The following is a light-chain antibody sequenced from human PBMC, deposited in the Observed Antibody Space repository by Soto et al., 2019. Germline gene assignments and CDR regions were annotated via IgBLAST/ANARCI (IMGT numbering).Light chain of an antibody. J-gene: IGLJ1*01. CDR3: AAWDDSLNGLYV. CDR2: NNN. CDR1: SSNIGSNT. V-gene: IGLV1-44*01. Sequence: QSVLTQPPSASGTPGQRVTISCSGSSSNIGSNTVNWYLQLPGTAPKLLIYNNNLRPSGVPDRFSGSKSDTSASLAISGLQSEDEADYYCAAWDDSLNGLYVFGTGTKVTVL.